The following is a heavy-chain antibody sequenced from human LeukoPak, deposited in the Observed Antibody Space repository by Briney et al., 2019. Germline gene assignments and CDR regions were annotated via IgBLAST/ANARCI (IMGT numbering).Heavy chain of an antibody. V-gene: IGHV3-74*01. D-gene: IGHD5-18*01. CDR1: GFTFSSYW. CDR2: IKSDGSTT. J-gene: IGHJ4*02. Sequence: GGSLRLSCAASGFTFSSYWMHWVRQAPGKGQVWVSRIKSDGSTTTYADSVKGRFTISRDNAKNTLYLQMNSLRAEGTAVYYCARAVDTHFDYWGQGTLVTVSS. CDR3: ARAVDTHFDY.